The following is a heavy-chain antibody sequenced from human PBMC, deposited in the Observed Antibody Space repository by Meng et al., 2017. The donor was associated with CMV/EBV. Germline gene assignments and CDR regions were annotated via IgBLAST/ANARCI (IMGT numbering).Heavy chain of an antibody. CDR1: GGSVSSGSYY. CDR2: IYYSGST. Sequence: YGGSVSSGSYYWSWIRQPPGKGLEWIGYIYYSGSTNYNPSLKSRVTISVDTSKNQFSLKLSSVTAADTAVYYCARDPYYGSGSYYTWGQGTLVTVSS. D-gene: IGHD3-10*01. J-gene: IGHJ5*02. CDR3: ARDPYYGSGSYYT. V-gene: IGHV4-61*01.